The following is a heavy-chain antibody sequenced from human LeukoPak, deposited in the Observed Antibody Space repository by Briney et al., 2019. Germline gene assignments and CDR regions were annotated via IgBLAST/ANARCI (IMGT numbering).Heavy chain of an antibody. D-gene: IGHD3-22*01. V-gene: IGHV1-8*03. J-gene: IGHJ5*02. CDR3: ARGGYDSSGWFVFDP. CDR2: MNPNSGNT. CDR1: GYTFTSYD. Sequence: ASVKVPCKASGYTFTSYDINWVRQATGQGLEWMGWMNPNSGNTGYAQKFQGRVTITRNTSISTAYMELSSLRSEDTAVYYCARGGYDSSGWFVFDPWGQGTLVTVSS.